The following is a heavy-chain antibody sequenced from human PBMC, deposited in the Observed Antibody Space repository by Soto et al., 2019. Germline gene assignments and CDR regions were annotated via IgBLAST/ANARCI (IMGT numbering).Heavy chain of an antibody. V-gene: IGHV4-39*01. Sequence: SETLSLTCTVSGGSISSSSYYWGWIRQPPGKGLEWIGSIYYSGSTYYNPSLKSRVTISVDTSKNQFSLKLSSVTAADTAVYYCARQTYDYSSNWFDPWGQGTLVTVSS. CDR1: GGSISSSSYY. D-gene: IGHD4-4*01. J-gene: IGHJ5*02. CDR2: IYYSGST. CDR3: ARQTYDYSSNWFDP.